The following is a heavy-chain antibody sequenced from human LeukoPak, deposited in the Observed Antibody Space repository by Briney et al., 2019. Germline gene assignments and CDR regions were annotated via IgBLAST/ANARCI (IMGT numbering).Heavy chain of an antibody. CDR2: THPGDSDT. V-gene: IGHV5-51*01. CDR1: GYGFTSYW. CDR3: ARLDWAYGICSY. J-gene: IGHJ4*02. Sequence: GEPLKISCKGSGYGFTSYWNGWVRQMPGKGLEWMGITHPGDSDTRYSPSFQGQVTISADKSITTAYLQWSSLKGSDTAMYYCARLDWAYGICSYWGQGTLVSVSS. D-gene: IGHD2-8*01.